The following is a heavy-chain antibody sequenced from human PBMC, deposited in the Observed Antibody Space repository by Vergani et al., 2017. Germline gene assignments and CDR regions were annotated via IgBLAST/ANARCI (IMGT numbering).Heavy chain of an antibody. Sequence: EVQLLESGGGLVQPGGSLRLSCEASGFSFPGYAMSWVRQAPGKGLEWVSFLYSGGTTYYADSVKGRFTISRDNSKNTLSLQMNSLRAEDTAVYYCARGYCTNSICRGKVDSWGQGTLVTVSS. J-gene: IGHJ4*02. V-gene: IGHV3-23*03. CDR1: GFSFPGYA. CDR3: ARGYCTNSICRGKVDS. CDR2: FLYSGGTT. D-gene: IGHD2-8*01.